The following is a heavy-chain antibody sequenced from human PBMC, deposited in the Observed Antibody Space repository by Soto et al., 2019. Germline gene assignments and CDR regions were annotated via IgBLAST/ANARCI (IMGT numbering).Heavy chain of an antibody. D-gene: IGHD3-10*01. Sequence: GGSLRLSCAASGFTFSSYALSWVRPAPGKGLEWVSAISGSGGSTYYADSVKGRFTISRDNSKNTLYLQMNSLRAEDTAVYYCAKDLDYYGSGRKGFDYWGQGSLVTVSS. J-gene: IGHJ4*02. CDR3: AKDLDYYGSGRKGFDY. V-gene: IGHV3-23*01. CDR2: ISGSGGST. CDR1: GFTFSSYA.